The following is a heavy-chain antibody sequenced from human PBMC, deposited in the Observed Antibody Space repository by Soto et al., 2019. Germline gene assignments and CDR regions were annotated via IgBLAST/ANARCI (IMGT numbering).Heavy chain of an antibody. CDR1: GFTFSSYS. CDR2: TSSSSSYI. V-gene: IGHV3-21*01. D-gene: IGHD6-6*01. Sequence: GGSLRLSCAASGFTFSSYSMNWVRQAPGKGLEWVSSTSSSSSYIYYADSVKGRFTISRDNAKNSLYLQMNSLRAEDTAVYYCARDSDAEYSSSWAQFDYWGQGTLVTVS. J-gene: IGHJ4*02. CDR3: ARDSDAEYSSSWAQFDY.